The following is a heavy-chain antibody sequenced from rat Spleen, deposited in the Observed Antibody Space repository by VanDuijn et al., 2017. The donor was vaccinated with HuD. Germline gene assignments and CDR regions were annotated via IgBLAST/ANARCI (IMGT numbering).Heavy chain of an antibody. Sequence: EVQLVESGGGLVQPGRSLKLSCAASGFTFSNYYMAWVRQAPTKGLEWVAYISTGGDNTYYRDSVKGRFTISRDNAKSTLYLQMNSLRSEDTATYYCTRAIYTTDYYFAKGYYVMDAWGQGASVTVSS. CDR3: TRAIYTTDYYFAKGYYVMDA. V-gene: IGHV5-27*01. CDR2: ISTGGDNT. J-gene: IGHJ4*01. CDR1: GFTFSNYY. D-gene: IGHD1-6*01.